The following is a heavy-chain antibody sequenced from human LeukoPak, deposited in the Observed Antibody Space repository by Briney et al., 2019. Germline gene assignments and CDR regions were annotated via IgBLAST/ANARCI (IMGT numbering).Heavy chain of an antibody. CDR1: GFTFSNSR. CDR3: AREVAAAGSLDY. Sequence: GGSLRLSCAASGFTFSNSRMHWVRQAPGKGLVWVSRINSDGKTTTYADSVKGRFTISRDNADNTLYLQMNSLSAEDTALYYCAREVAAAGSLDYWGQGTLVTVSS. J-gene: IGHJ4*02. CDR2: INSDGKTT. D-gene: IGHD6-13*01. V-gene: IGHV3-74*01.